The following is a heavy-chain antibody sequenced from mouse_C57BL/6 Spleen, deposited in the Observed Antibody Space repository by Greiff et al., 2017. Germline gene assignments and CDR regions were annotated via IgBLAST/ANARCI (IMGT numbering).Heavy chain of an antibody. Sequence: ESGPGMVKPSQSLSLTCTVTGYSITSGYDWHWIRHFPGNKLEWMGYISYSGSTNYNPSLKSRISITHDTSKNHFFLKVNSVTTEDTATYYCARESLGYFDYWGQGTTLTVSS. CDR1: GYSITSGYD. CDR2: ISYSGST. D-gene: IGHD3-1*01. CDR3: ARESLGYFDY. J-gene: IGHJ2*01. V-gene: IGHV3-1*01.